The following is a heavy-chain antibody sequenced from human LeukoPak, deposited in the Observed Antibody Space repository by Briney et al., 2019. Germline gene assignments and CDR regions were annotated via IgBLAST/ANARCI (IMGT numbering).Heavy chain of an antibody. CDR2: ISSSSSYI. V-gene: IGHV3-21*01. CDR3: ARADYYDSTIQYYFDY. J-gene: IGHJ4*02. Sequence: GGSLRLSCAASGFTFSSYVMSWVRQAPGKGLEWVSSISSSSSYIYYADSVKGRFTISRDNAKNSLYLQMNSLRAEDTAVYYCARADYYDSTIQYYFDYWGQGTLVTVSS. D-gene: IGHD3-22*01. CDR1: GFTFSSYV.